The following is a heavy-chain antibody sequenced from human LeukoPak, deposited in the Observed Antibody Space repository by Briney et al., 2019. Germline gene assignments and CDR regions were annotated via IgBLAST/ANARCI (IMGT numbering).Heavy chain of an antibody. CDR2: IKQDGTEK. V-gene: IGHV3-7*01. CDR1: GFTFTTYW. Sequence: TGGSLRLSCTASGFTFTTYWMSWVRHPPGRGREWVANIKQDGTEKYYVDSVKGRFTISRDNAKNSLYLQMNSLRAEDTAVYYCARRTSVVPAAMYYYYMDVWGKGTTVTVSS. J-gene: IGHJ6*03. D-gene: IGHD2-2*01. CDR3: ARRTSVVPAAMYYYYMDV.